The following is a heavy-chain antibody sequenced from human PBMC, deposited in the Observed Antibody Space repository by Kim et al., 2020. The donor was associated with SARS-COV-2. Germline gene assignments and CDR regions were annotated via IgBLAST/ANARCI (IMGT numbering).Heavy chain of an antibody. J-gene: IGHJ6*02. CDR1: GGSFSGYY. D-gene: IGHD5-12*01. CDR3: ARVGRRWLQLPRNYYDGMDD. V-gene: IGHV4-34*01. Sequence: SETLSLTCAVYGGSFSGYYWSWIRQPPGKGLEWIGEINHSGSTNYNPSLKSRVTISVDTSKNQFSLKLSSVTAADTAVYYCARVGRRWLQLPRNYYDGMDDGGQGPTVTVSS. CDR2: INHSGST.